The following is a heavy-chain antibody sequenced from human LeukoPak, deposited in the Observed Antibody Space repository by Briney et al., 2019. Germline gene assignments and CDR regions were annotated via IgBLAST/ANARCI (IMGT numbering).Heavy chain of an antibody. CDR3: ARLTGVIIGYYFDY. J-gene: IGHJ4*02. Sequence: SQTLSLTCAISGDSVSSNSATWNWIRQSPSRGLEWLGRTYYRSKWKNDYAVSVKSRITFNPDTSKNQFSLKLSSVTAADTAVYYCARLTGVIIGYYFDYWGQGTLVTVSS. CDR1: GDSVSSNSAT. V-gene: IGHV6-1*01. CDR2: TYYRSKWKN. D-gene: IGHD3-10*01.